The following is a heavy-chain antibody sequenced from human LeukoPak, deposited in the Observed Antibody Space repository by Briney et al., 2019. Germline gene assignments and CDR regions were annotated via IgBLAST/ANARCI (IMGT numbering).Heavy chain of an antibody. V-gene: IGHV4-59*01. CDR2: IYYSGST. CDR1: GGSMSSYY. D-gene: IGHD6-6*01. Sequence: TPSETLSLTCTVSGGSMSSYYWTWIRQPPEKGLEWIGFIYYSGSTYYNPSLKSRVTMSLDTSKNQFSLQLSSVTTADTAVYYCATTSGKSPVDHWGQGTLVTVSP. CDR3: ATTSGKSPVDH. J-gene: IGHJ4*02.